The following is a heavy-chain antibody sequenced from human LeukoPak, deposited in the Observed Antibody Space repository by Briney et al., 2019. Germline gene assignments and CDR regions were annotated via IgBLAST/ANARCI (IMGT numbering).Heavy chain of an antibody. CDR1: GGSISSYY. J-gene: IGHJ3*02. CDR2: IYYSGST. D-gene: IGHD5-12*01. V-gene: IGHV4-59*01. Sequence: SETLSLTCTVSGGSISSYYWSWIRQPPGKGLEWIGYIYYSGSTNYNPSLKSRFTISVDTSKNQFSLKLSSVTAADTAVYYCARGGSGYDDAFDIWGQGTMVTVSS. CDR3: ARGGSGYDDAFDI.